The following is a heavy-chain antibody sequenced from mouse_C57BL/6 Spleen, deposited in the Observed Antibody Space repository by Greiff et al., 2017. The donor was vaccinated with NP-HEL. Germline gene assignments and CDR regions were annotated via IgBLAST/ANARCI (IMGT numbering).Heavy chain of an antibody. Sequence: QVQLQQSGPELVKPGASVKISCKASGYAFSSSWMNWVKQRPGKGLEWIGRIYPGDGDTNYNGKFKGKATLTADKSSSTAYMQLSSLTSEDSAVYFFARENGRSSWFAYWGQGTLVTVSA. CDR1: GYAFSSSW. J-gene: IGHJ3*01. CDR3: ARENGRSSWFAY. V-gene: IGHV1-82*01. CDR2: IYPGDGDT. D-gene: IGHD1-1*01.